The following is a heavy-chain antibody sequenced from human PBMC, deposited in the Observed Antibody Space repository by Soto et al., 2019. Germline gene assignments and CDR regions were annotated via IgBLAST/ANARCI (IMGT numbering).Heavy chain of an antibody. V-gene: IGHV4-31*03. CDR3: ARGFIIAARTFFDY. J-gene: IGHJ4*02. D-gene: IGHD6-6*01. CDR2: IYYSGST. CDR1: GGSISSGGYY. Sequence: SETLSLTCTVSGGSISSGGYYWSWIRQHPGKGLEWIGYIYYSGSTYYNPSLKSRATISVDTSKNQFSLKLSSVTAADTAVYYCARGFIIAARTFFDYWGQGTLVTVSS.